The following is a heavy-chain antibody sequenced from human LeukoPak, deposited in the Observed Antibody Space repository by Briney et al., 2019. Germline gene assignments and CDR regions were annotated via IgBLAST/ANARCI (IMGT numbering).Heavy chain of an antibody. V-gene: IGHV1-3*01. CDR3: ARTYYDFWSGPGKLVNWFDP. J-gene: IGHJ5*02. CDR1: GYTFTSYA. D-gene: IGHD3-3*01. Sequence: ASVKVSFKASGYTFTSYAMHWVRQAPGQRLEWMGWINAGNGNTKYSQKFQGRVTITRNTSASTAYMELSSLRSEDTAVYYCARTYYDFWSGPGKLVNWFDPWGQGTLVTVSS. CDR2: INAGNGNT.